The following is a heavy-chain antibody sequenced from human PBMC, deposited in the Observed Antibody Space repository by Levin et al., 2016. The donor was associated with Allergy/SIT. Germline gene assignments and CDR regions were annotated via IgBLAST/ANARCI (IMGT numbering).Heavy chain of an antibody. CDR2: IYTSGST. CDR3: ARDGGYCSGGSCRHFDY. V-gene: IGHV4-4*07. J-gene: IGHJ4*02. Sequence: WIRQPPGKGLEWIGRIYTSGSTNYNPSLKSRVTMSVDTSKNQFSLKLSSVTAADTAVYYCARDGGYCSGGSCRHFDYWGQGTLVTVSS. D-gene: IGHD2-15*01.